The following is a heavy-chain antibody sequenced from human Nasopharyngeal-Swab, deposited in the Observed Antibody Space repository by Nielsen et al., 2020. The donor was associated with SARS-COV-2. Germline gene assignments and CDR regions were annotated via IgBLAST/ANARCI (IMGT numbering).Heavy chain of an antibody. Sequence: GESLKISCAASGFTFSNYWMSRVRQAPGKGLEWVANIAQDGSESHYVDSVKGRFTISRDNAWNSLYLQMNSLRAEDTAVYYCATNWDYRFDYWGQGTLVTVSS. CDR1: GFTFSNYW. V-gene: IGHV3-7*01. CDR3: ATNWDYRFDY. D-gene: IGHD1-7*01. J-gene: IGHJ4*02. CDR2: IAQDGSES.